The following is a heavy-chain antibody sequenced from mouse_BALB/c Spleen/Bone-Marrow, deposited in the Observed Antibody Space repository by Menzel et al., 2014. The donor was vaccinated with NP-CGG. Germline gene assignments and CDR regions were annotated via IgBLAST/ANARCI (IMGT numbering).Heavy chain of an antibody. CDR1: GFTFGNYT. CDR2: ISNGGGTT. V-gene: IGHV5-12-2*01. CDR3: ARRYDYDYGPFAY. Sequence: EVQVVESGGGLVQPGGSLKLSCAASGFTFGNYTMSWIRQTPEKRLEWVAYISNGGGTTYYPDTVKGRFTISRDNAKNTLYLQMSSLKSEDTAMYYCARRYDYDYGPFAYWGQGTLVTVSA. D-gene: IGHD2-4*01. J-gene: IGHJ3*01.